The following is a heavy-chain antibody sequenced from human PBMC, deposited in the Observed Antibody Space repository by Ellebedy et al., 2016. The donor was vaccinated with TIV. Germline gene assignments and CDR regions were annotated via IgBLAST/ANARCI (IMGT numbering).Heavy chain of an antibody. Sequence: GESLKISCAASGFIFNGHGMHWVRQAPGKGLEWVAVISSHGMTTYYADSVKGRFTISRDNSNNSLYLQMNSLRAEDTAVYFCTKEGAVAGAPAYLAYDYWGQGTLVTVSS. V-gene: IGHV3-30*13. CDR2: ISSHGMTT. CDR1: GFIFNGHG. D-gene: IGHD6-19*01. J-gene: IGHJ4*02. CDR3: TKEGAVAGAPAYLAYDY.